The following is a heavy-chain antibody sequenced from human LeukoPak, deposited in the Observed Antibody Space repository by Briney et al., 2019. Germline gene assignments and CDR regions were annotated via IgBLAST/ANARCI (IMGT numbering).Heavy chain of an antibody. V-gene: IGHV4-31*03. CDR2: IYYSGST. CDR3: ARGSRGPFDY. CDR1: GGSISSGGYY. Sequence: PSQTLSLTCTVSGGSISSGGYYWSWIRQHPGKGLEWIGYIYYSGSTYYNLSLKSRVTISVDTSKNQFSLKLSSVTAADTAVYYCARGSRGPFDYWGQGTLVTVSS. D-gene: IGHD3-10*01. J-gene: IGHJ4*02.